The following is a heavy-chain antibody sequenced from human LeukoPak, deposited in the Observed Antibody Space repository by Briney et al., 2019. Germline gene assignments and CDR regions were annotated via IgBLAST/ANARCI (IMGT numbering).Heavy chain of an antibody. V-gene: IGHV4-30-4*08. D-gene: IGHD2-2*01. J-gene: IGHJ5*02. CDR2: IYYSGST. Sequence: SETLSLTCTVSGGSISSGDYYWSWIRQPPGKGLEWIGYIYYSGSTYYNPSLKSRVTISVDTSKNQFSLKLSSVTAADTAVYYCARVVVVPAAQPLDPWGQGTLVTVSS. CDR1: GGSISSGDYY. CDR3: ARVVVVPAAQPLDP.